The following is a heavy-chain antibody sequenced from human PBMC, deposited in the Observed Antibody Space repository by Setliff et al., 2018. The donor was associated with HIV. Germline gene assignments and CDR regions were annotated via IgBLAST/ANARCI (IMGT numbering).Heavy chain of an antibody. J-gene: IGHJ4*02. CDR1: RFTFNDYW. CDR2: IGQDGSEK. D-gene: IGHD6-19*01. V-gene: IGHV3-7*03. Sequence: PGGSLRLSCAASRFTFNDYWMSWVRQAPGKGLEWVANIGQDGSEKNYVASVEGRFTISRDNAKNSLYLQMNSLRAEDTAVYYCANMQWASNAWYSFDYWGQGALVTVSS. CDR3: ANMQWASNAWYSFDY.